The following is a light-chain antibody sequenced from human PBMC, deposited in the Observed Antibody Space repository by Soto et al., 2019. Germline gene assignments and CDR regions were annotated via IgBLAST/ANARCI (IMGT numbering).Light chain of an antibody. CDR3: QQYNNWPRT. CDR2: DAS. J-gene: IGKJ1*01. Sequence: EIVMTQSPATLSVSPGERATLSCRASQRVSSNLAWYQQKPGQAPRLLIYDASTRATGIPARFSGSGSGTEFTLTIGSLQSEDCAVYYCQQYNNWPRTVGQGTKVEIK. CDR1: QRVSSN. V-gene: IGKV3-15*01.